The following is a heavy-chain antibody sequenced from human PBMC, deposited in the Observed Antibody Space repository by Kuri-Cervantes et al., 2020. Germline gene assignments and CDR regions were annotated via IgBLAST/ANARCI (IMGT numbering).Heavy chain of an antibody. CDR1: GFTFDDYA. J-gene: IGHJ5*02. D-gene: IGHD2-2*01. Sequence: GGSLRLSCAASGFTFDDYAMHWVRQAPGKGLEWVSGISWNSGSIGYADSVKGRFTISRDNSKNTLYLQMNSLRAEDTAVYYCARAGPTYCSSTSCYAGGFDPWGQGTLVTVSS. CDR2: ISWNSGSI. V-gene: IGHV3-9*01. CDR3: ARAGPTYCSSTSCYAGGFDP.